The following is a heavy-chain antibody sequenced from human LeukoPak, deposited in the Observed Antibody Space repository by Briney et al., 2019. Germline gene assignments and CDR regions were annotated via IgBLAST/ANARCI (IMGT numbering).Heavy chain of an antibody. Sequence: PSETLSLTCTVSGGSISSYYWSWIRQPPGKGLEWLGYIYYSGSTNYNPSLKSRVTISVDTSKNQFSLKLSSVTAADTAVYYCARGLGGSASYPDAFDIWGRGTMVTVSS. CDR3: ARGLGGSASYPDAFDI. J-gene: IGHJ3*02. CDR1: GGSISSYY. V-gene: IGHV4-59*01. CDR2: IYYSGST. D-gene: IGHD3-10*01.